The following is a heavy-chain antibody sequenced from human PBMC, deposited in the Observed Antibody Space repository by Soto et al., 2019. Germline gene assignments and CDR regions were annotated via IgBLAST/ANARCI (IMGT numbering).Heavy chain of an antibody. Sequence: DVQLVESGGGLVQPGRSLRLSCAASGFTFDDYAMHWVRQAPGKGLEWVSGISWNSGSIGYADSVKGRFTISRDNAKNSLYLQMNSLRAEVTALYYCAKDLNIYYYGMDVWGQGTTVTVSS. CDR1: GFTFDDYA. CDR3: AKDLNIYYYGMDV. J-gene: IGHJ6*02. V-gene: IGHV3-9*01. CDR2: ISWNSGSI.